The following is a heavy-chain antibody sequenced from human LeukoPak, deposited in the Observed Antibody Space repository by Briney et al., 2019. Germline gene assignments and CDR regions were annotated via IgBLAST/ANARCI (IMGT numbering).Heavy chain of an antibody. CDR3: ARGLWFGESVGAFDI. CDR2: IYHSGST. J-gene: IGHJ3*02. Sequence: SETLSLTCAVSGYSISSGYYWGWIRQPQGKGLEWIGSIYHSGSTYYNPSLKSRVTISVDTSKNQFSLKLSSVTAADTAVYYCARGLWFGESVGAFDIWGQGTMVTVSS. D-gene: IGHD3-10*01. V-gene: IGHV4-38-2*01. CDR1: GYSISSGYY.